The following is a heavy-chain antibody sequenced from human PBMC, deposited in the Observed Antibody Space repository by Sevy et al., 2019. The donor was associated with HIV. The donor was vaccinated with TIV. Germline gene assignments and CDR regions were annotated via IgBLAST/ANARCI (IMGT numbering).Heavy chain of an antibody. V-gene: IGHV3-30*04. CDR1: EITFSTAI. Sequence: GGSLRLSCAASEITFSTAIIHWVRQAPGKGLKWVAAISYDESKYYADSVKGRLTISRDSSKNTVYLEMSSLRTEDTAVYYCAKEVGTSGRCGYFNYWGQRTLVTVSS. J-gene: IGHJ4*02. CDR2: ISYDESK. CDR3: AKEVGTSGRCGYFNY. D-gene: IGHD6-19*01.